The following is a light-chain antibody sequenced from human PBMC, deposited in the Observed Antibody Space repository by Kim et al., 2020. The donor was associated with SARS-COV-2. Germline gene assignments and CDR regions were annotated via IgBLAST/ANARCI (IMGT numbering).Light chain of an antibody. CDR1: SSDVGGYKY. Sequence: GQSITISCTGTSSDVGGYKYVSWYQQHPGKDPKLMIYDVSNRPSGVSNRFSGSKSGNTASLTISGLQAEDETAYYCSSYTSSSTLVFGGGTKVTVL. V-gene: IGLV2-14*03. J-gene: IGLJ2*01. CDR2: DVS. CDR3: SSYTSSSTLV.